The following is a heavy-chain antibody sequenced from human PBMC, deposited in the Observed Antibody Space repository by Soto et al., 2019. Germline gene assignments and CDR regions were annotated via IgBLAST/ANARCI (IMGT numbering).Heavy chain of an antibody. V-gene: IGHV3-33*01. CDR2: IWYDGSNK. CDR3: ARDPAGLDY. J-gene: IGHJ4*02. Sequence: ESGGGVVQPGRSLRLSCPASGFTFSSYGMHWVRQAPGKGLEWVAVIWYDGSNKYYADSVKGRFTISRDNSKNTLYLQMNSLRAEGTAVYYCARDPAGLDYWGQGTLVTVSS. CDR1: GFTFSSYG.